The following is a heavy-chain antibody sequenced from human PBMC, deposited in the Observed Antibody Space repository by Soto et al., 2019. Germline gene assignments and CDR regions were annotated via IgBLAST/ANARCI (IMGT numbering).Heavy chain of an antibody. CDR2: ISSSSSYI. Sequence: WGSLRLSCAASGFTFSSYSMNWVRQAPGKGLEWVSSISSSSSYIYYADSVKVRFTISRDNAKNSLYLQMNSLRAEDTAVYYCARESHPWIQLQTQTYGMHXWGQGTTFTVS. J-gene: IGHJ6*02. CDR3: ARESHPWIQLQTQTYGMHX. CDR1: GFTFSSYS. V-gene: IGHV3-21*01. D-gene: IGHD5-18*01.